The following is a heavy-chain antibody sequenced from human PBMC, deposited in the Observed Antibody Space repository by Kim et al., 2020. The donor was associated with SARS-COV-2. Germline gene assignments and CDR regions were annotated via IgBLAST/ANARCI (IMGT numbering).Heavy chain of an antibody. CDR3: ARDAYKLDV. CDR1: GFTLSNYG. V-gene: IGHV3-33*01. CDR2: IWYDGSKK. D-gene: IGHD3-16*01. J-gene: IGHJ6*02. Sequence: GGSLRLSCEASGFTLSNYGMHWVRQAPGKGLEWVADIWYDGSKKYYADSVKGRFTISRDNPKNTLYLQMNSLRVEDTAVYYCARDAYKLDVWGQGTTVTVSS.